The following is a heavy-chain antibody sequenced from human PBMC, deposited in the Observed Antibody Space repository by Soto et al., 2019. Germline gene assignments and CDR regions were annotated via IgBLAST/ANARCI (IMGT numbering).Heavy chain of an antibody. CDR1: GGSISSGGYY. V-gene: IGHV4-31*03. J-gene: IGHJ4*02. CDR3: ARESEERDGYNYGLDY. D-gene: IGHD5-12*01. CDR2: IYYSGST. Sequence: QVRLQESGPGLVKPSQTLSLTCTVSGGSISSGGYYWSWIRQHPGKGLEWIGYIYYSGSTYYNPSLKSRVTISVDTSKNQFSLKLSSVTAADTAVYYCARESEERDGYNYGLDYWGQGTLVTVSS.